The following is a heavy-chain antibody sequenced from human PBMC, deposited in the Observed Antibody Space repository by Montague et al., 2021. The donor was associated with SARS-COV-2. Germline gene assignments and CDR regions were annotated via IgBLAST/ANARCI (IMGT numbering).Heavy chain of an antibody. CDR1: GGSISNYY. CDR3: ARGGGYYNYGLDV. J-gene: IGHJ6*02. V-gene: IGHV4-59*01. CDR2: IYYSGRT. Sequence: SETLSLTCTVSGGSISNYYWSWIRQPPGRGLEWIGYIYYSGRTDXRPSLKSRVTISLDTSKNQFSLKVTSVTAADTAVYYCARGGGYYNYGLDVWGPGTTVTVSS. D-gene: IGHD3-22*01.